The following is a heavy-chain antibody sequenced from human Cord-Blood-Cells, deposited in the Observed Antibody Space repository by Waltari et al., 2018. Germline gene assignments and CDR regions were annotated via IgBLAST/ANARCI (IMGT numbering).Heavy chain of an antibody. CDR2: IYYSGST. D-gene: IGHD6-6*01. V-gene: IGHV4-59*11. J-gene: IGHJ5*02. CDR3: ASSRVEYSSSSGWFDP. Sequence: VQLQESGPGLAKPSETLSLTCTVSGVSISGPYWRWSRPPPGKGLEWIGYIYYSGSTNYNPSLKSRVTISVDTSKNQFSLKLSSVTAADTAVYYCASSRVEYSSSSGWFDPWGQGTLVTVSS. CDR1: GVSISGPY.